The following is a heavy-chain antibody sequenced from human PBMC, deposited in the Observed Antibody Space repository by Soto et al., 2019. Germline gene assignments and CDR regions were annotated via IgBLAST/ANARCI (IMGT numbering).Heavy chain of an antibody. Sequence: GASVKVSCKASGCTFSSYAISWVRQAPGQGLEWVGGIIPIFGTANYAQKFQGRVTITADESTSTAYMELSSLRSEDTAVYYCARVGATYFDYWGQGTLVTVSS. V-gene: IGHV1-69*13. CDR2: IIPIFGTA. CDR1: GCTFSSYA. D-gene: IGHD1-26*01. CDR3: ARVGATYFDY. J-gene: IGHJ4*02.